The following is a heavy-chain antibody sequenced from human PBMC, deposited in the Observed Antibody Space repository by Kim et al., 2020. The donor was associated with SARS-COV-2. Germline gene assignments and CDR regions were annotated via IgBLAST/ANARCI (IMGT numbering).Heavy chain of an antibody. J-gene: IGHJ5*02. V-gene: IGHV4-39*07. CDR3: ARVDYYGSGSYYSHWFDP. D-gene: IGHD3-10*01. Sequence: SETLSLICTVSGGSISSSSYYWGWIRQPPGKGLEWIGSIYYSGSTYYNPSLKSRVTISVDTSKNQFSLKLSSVTAADTAVYYCARVDYYGSGSYYSHWFDPWGQGTLVTVSS. CDR2: IYYSGST. CDR1: GGSISSSSYY.